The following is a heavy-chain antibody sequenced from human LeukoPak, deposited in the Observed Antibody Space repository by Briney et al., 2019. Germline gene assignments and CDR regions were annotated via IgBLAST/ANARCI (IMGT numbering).Heavy chain of an antibody. V-gene: IGHV1-46*01. CDR1: GYTFTSYY. CDR2: INPSGGST. D-gene: IGHD3-22*01. J-gene: IGHJ4*02. Sequence: ASVKVSCKASGYTFTSYYMHWVRQAPGQGLEWMGIINPSGGSTSYAQKFQGRVTMTRDTSTSTVYMELSSLRSEDTAVYYCATKGGNYYDSSGYFFDYWGQGTLVTVSS. CDR3: ATKGGNYYDSSGYFFDY.